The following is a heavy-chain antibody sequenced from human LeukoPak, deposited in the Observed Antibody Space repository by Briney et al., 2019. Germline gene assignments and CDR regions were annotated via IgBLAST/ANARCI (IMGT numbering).Heavy chain of an antibody. D-gene: IGHD6-13*01. V-gene: IGHV1-69*05. Sequence: SVMVSCKASGGTFSSYAISWVRQAPGQGLEWMGGIIPIFGTANYAQKFQGRVTITTDESTSTAYMELSSLRSEDTAVYYCARGSSWYDNWFDPWGQGTLVTVSS. CDR3: ARGSSWYDNWFDP. CDR2: IIPIFGTA. J-gene: IGHJ5*02. CDR1: GGTFSSYA.